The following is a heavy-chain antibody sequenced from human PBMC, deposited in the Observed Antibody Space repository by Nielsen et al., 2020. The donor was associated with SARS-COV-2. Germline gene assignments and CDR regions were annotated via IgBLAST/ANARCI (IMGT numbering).Heavy chain of an antibody. CDR2: VQSNSAYL. CDR3: ARGLRGWFFDF. D-gene: IGHD6-19*01. CDR1: GFTFSSYS. Sequence: GESLKISCAASGFTFSSYSMNWVRQAPGKGLEWVSSVQSNSAYLDYTNSVKGRFTISRDNAKNSLSLQMNSLRAEDTAVYYCARGLRGWFFDFWGQGILVTVSS. J-gene: IGHJ4*02. V-gene: IGHV3-21*01.